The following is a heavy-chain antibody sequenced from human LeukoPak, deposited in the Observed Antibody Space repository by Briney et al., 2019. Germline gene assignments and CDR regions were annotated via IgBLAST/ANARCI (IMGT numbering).Heavy chain of an antibody. CDR1: GGTFSSYA. D-gene: IGHD6-13*01. CDR2: IIPILGIA. J-gene: IGHJ4*02. V-gene: IGHV1-69*04. CDR3: ARERQRAAAVPYYFDY. Sequence: GSSVKVSCKASGGTFSSYAISWVRQAPGQGLEWMGRIIPILGIANYAQKFQGRVTITADKSTSTAYMELSSLRSEDTAAYYCARERQRAAAVPYYFDYWGQGTLATVSS.